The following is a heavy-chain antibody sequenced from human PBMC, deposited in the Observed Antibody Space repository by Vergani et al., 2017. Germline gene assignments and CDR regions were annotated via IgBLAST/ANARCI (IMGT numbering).Heavy chain of an antibody. CDR2: IISIFGTA. D-gene: IGHD1-26*01. Sequence: QAPLVQSGAEVQKSGFSVKVFCKASVGIFSSYATSWVRQAPGQGLECMGGIISIFGTANYAQKFQGIVTLTADESTSTAYMELSSLRSEDTAVYYCARDVGATSGAFDSWGQGTMVTVSS. J-gene: IGHJ3*02. CDR1: VGIFSSYA. CDR3: ARDVGATSGAFDS. V-gene: IGHV1-69*01.